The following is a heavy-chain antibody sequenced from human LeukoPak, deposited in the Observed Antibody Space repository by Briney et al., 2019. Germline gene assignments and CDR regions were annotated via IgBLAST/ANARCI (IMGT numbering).Heavy chain of an antibody. V-gene: IGHV1-69*04. CDR1: GGTFSSYA. CDR3: ARGLVGATFAYFDY. J-gene: IGHJ4*02. CDR2: IIPIFGIA. D-gene: IGHD1-26*01. Sequence: SVKVSCKASGGTFSSYAISWVRQAPRQGLEWMGRIIPIFGIANYAQKFQGRVTITADKSTSTAYMELSSLRSEDTAVYYCARGLVGATFAYFDYWGQGTLVTVSS.